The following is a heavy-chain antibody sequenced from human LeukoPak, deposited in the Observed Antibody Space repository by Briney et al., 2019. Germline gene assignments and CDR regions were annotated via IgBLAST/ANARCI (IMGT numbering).Heavy chain of an antibody. V-gene: IGHV4-39*07. CDR3: ARGEAARLVFDY. Sequence: SETLSLTCNVSGDSVTSDNFYWGWIRQPPGKGLEWIGSIYYSGSTYYNPSLKSRVTISVDTSKNQFSLKLSSVTAADTAVYYCARGEAARLVFDYWGQGTLVTVSS. J-gene: IGHJ4*02. CDR1: GDSVTSDNFY. D-gene: IGHD6-6*01. CDR2: IYYSGST.